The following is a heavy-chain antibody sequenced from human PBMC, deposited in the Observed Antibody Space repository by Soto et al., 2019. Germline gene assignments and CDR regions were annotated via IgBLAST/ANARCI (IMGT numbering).Heavy chain of an antibody. CDR3: AAGDSSDTGDY. D-gene: IGHD5-18*01. Sequence: QVQLVQSGAEVKKPGSSVKVSCKASGATLSTHGISWVRQAPGQGLEWMGGTIPIIGTTDYAEKFQGRVKITADESTTTSYMELSSLRPDDTAVYYCAAGDSSDTGDYWGQGTLLTVSS. CDR1: GATLSTHG. V-gene: IGHV1-69*01. CDR2: TIPIIGTT. J-gene: IGHJ4*02.